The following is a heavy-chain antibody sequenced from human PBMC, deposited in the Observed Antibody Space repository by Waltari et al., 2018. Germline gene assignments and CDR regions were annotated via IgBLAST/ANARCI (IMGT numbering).Heavy chain of an antibody. V-gene: IGHV1-18*01. CDR2: ISAYNGNT. Sequence: QVQLVQSGAEVKKPGASVKVSCKASGYTFTSYGISWVRQAPGQGLEWMGWISAYNGNTNYAQKLQGRVTMTTDTSTSTAYMELRSLRSDDTAVYYCARGDIVVVPAADYYYYGMDVWGQGTTVTVSS. D-gene: IGHD2-2*01. CDR1: GYTFTSYG. J-gene: IGHJ6*02. CDR3: ARGDIVVVPAADYYYYGMDV.